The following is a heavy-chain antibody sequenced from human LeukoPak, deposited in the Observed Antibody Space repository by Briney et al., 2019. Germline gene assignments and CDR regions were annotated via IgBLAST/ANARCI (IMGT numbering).Heavy chain of an antibody. J-gene: IGHJ4*02. CDR2: IYSSGSA. CDR3: ARTRTYADYADF. CDR1: GGSMTTYY. V-gene: IGHV4-59*01. D-gene: IGHD4-17*01. Sequence: SETLSLTCTVSGGSMTTYYWSWIRQPPGKGLEWIGFIYSSGSANYNPSLMSQVTMSVDTSKNQFSLKLSSVTAADTAVYYCARTRTYADYADFWGQGTLVTVSS.